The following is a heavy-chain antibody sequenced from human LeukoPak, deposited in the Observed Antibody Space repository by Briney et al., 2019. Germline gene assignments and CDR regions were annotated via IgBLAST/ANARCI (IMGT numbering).Heavy chain of an antibody. CDR2: ISYDGSNK. D-gene: IGHD3-16*01. J-gene: IGHJ4*02. CDR3: AREGPLGTYKGFDY. CDR1: GFTFSSYG. V-gene: IGHV3-30*03. Sequence: GGSLRLSCAASGFTFSSYGMHWVRQAPGKGLEWGSVISYDGSNKYYADSVKGRFTISRDNSKNTLYLQMNSLRVEDTALYHCAREGPLGTYKGFDYWGQGTLVTVSS.